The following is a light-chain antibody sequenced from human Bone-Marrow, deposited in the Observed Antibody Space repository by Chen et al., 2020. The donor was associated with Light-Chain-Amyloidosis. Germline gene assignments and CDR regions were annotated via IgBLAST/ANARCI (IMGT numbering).Light chain of an antibody. CDR2: EDD. CDR3: QSYQGSSQGV. V-gene: IGLV6-57*01. J-gene: IGLJ3*02. CDR1: SGSIATNY. Sequence: NFMLTQPHSVSESPGKTVIISCTRSSGSIATNYVQWYQQRPGSSPTTVIYEDDQRPSGVPDRFSGSIDRSSNSASLTFSGLKTEDEADYCCQSYQGSSQGVFGGGTKLAVL.